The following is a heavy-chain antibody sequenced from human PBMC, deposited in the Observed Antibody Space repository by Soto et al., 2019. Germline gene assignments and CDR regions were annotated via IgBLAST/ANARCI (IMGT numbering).Heavy chain of an antibody. V-gene: IGHV3-48*03. CDR1: GFTFSSYE. D-gene: IGHD5-12*01. Sequence: GGSLRLSCAASGFTFSSYEMNWVRQAPGKGLEWVSYISSSGSTIYYADSVKGRFTISRDNAKNSLYLQMNSLRAEDTAVYYCASKYLEMATIWTWGQGTLVTVSS. CDR2: ISSSGSTI. CDR3: ASKYLEMATIWT. J-gene: IGHJ5*02.